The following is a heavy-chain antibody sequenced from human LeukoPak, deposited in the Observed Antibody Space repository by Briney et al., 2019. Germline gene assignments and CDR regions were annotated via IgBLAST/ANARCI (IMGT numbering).Heavy chain of an antibody. D-gene: IGHD6-13*01. CDR2: IYYSGST. Sequence: SETLSLTCTVSGGSISSSSYYWGWIRQPPGKGLEWIGSIYYSGSTYYNPSLKSRVTISVGTSKNQFSLKLSSVTAADTAVYYCARLGPSRPFSSSWPLGAFDIWGQGTMVTVSS. J-gene: IGHJ3*02. CDR3: ARLGPSRPFSSSWPLGAFDI. V-gene: IGHV4-39*01. CDR1: GGSISSSSYY.